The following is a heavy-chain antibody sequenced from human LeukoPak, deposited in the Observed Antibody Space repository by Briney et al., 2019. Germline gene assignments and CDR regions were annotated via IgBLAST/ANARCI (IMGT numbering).Heavy chain of an antibody. J-gene: IGHJ4*02. CDR1: GFTVSSNY. V-gene: IGHV3-53*01. CDR2: IYSGGST. Sequence: HPGGSLRLSCAAPGFTVSSNYMSWVRQAPGKGLEWVSVIYSGGSTYYADSVKGRFTISRDNSKNTLYLQMNSLRAEDTAVYYCARGSRTTGTTSGLFYWGQGTLVTVSS. CDR3: ARGSRTTGTTSGLFY. D-gene: IGHD1-1*01.